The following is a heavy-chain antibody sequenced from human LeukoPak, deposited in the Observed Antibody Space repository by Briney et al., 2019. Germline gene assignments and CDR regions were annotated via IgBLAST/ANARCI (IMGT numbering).Heavy chain of an antibody. D-gene: IGHD3-16*01. CDR3: AKRGDGGHKSLEY. CDR2: ISGSGGST. J-gene: IGHJ4*02. V-gene: IGHV3-23*01. CDR1: GFTFSSYA. Sequence: GGSLRLSCAASGFTFSSYAMSWVRQAPGKGLEWVSAISGSGGSTYYADSVKGRFTISRDNSKNTLYVQMSSLKTEDTAVYYCAKRGDGGHKSLEYWGQGTLVIVSS.